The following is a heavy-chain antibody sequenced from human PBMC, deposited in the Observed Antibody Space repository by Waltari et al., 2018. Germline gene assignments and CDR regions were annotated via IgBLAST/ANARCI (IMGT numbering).Heavy chain of an antibody. CDR3: ARDGPGPSMIVVVTSAFDI. V-gene: IGHV1-69*01. J-gene: IGHJ3*02. CDR1: GGTFSSYA. Sequence: QVQLVQSGAEVKKPGSSVKVSCKASGGTFSSYAISWVRQAPGQGLEWMGGIIPIFGTANYAQKFQGRVTITADESTSTAYMELSSLRSDDTAVYYCARDGPGPSMIVVVTSAFDIWGQGTMVTVSS. D-gene: IGHD3-22*01. CDR2: IIPIFGTA.